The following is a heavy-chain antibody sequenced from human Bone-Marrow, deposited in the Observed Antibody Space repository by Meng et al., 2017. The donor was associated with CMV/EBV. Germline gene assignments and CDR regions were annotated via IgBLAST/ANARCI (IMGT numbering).Heavy chain of an antibody. J-gene: IGHJ4*02. CDR2: ISGSGGTT. D-gene: IGHD6-19*01. Sequence: SGFTFSSSAMGWVRQAPGKGLEGVSGISGSGGTTYYADSVKGRFTISRDNSKNTLYLQMNSLRAEDTALYYCAKDPVSSGWYPFDYWGQGTLVTVSS. CDR1: GFTFSSSA. V-gene: IGHV3-23*01. CDR3: AKDPVSSGWYPFDY.